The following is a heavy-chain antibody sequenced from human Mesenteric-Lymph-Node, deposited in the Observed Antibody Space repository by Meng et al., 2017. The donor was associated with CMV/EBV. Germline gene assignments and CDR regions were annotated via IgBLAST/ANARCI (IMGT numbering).Heavy chain of an antibody. CDR1: GGSVTSGGYY. V-gene: IGHV4-61*08. CDR3: ARERRSVARFDP. J-gene: IGHJ5*02. Sequence: VSGGSVTSGGYYWSWIRQPPGKGLELIGYVYYTGGTNYNPSLKSRVTILVDTSKNQFSLKLNSMTAADTAVYYCARERRSVARFDPWGQGILVTVSS. CDR2: VYYTGGT.